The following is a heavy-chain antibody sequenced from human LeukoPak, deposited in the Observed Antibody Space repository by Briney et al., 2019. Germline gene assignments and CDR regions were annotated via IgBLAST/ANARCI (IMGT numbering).Heavy chain of an antibody. CDR1: GGSISSSNYY. D-gene: IGHD2-21*02. CDR3: AREIVVTAIPNWFDP. CDR2: IYYSGST. V-gene: IGHV4-39*01. J-gene: IGHJ5*02. Sequence: SETLSLTCTVSGGSISSSNYYWGWIRQPPGKGLEWIGSIYYSGSTYYSPSLKSRVTISVDTSKNQFSLKLSSVTAADTAVYYCAREIVVTAIPNWFDPWGQGTLVTVSS.